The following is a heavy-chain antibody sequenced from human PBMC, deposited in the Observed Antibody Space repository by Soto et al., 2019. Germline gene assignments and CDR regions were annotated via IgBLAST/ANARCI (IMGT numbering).Heavy chain of an antibody. Sequence: EVQLVESGGGLVQPGGSLRLSCAPSGLNVSNNYMSWVRQAPGKGLEWVSVIYSGGTTHYAGSVKGRFTISRDIFKHMLYLQMKNLRAEDTAVYYCARDFRLRVGGAGFDYWGQGISVTVSS. V-gene: IGHV3-66*01. CDR3: ARDFRLRVGGAGFDY. D-gene: IGHD3-16*01. J-gene: IGHJ4*02. CDR2: IYSGGTT. CDR1: GLNVSNNY.